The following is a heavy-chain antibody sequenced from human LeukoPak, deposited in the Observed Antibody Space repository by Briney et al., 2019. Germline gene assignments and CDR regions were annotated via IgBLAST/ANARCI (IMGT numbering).Heavy chain of an antibody. V-gene: IGHV3-74*01. CDR2: IHSDGRIT. CDR3: ARAQDTYKSLYFDY. Sequence: GGSLRLSCAGSGFSFNNYWMHWVRQAPGKGLVWVSRIHSDGRITTYADSVKGRFTISKDSARNTLYLQMNTLRVEDTAVYYCARAQDTYKSLYFDYWGQGALVIVSS. J-gene: IGHJ4*02. D-gene: IGHD3-16*02. CDR1: GFSFNNYW.